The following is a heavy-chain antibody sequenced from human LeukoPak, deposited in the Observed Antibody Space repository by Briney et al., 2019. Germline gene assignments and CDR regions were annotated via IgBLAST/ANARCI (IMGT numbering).Heavy chain of an antibody. J-gene: IGHJ3*02. CDR3: AKEGGFLGLVAFDI. D-gene: IGHD3-3*01. Sequence: GGSLRLSCAASRFTFSSYAMSWVRQAPGKGLEWVSAISGSGVGTYYADSVKGRFTISRDNSKSTLYLQMNSLRAEDTAVYYCAKEGGFLGLVAFDIWGQGTMVTVSS. V-gene: IGHV3-23*01. CDR2: ISGSGVGT. CDR1: RFTFSSYA.